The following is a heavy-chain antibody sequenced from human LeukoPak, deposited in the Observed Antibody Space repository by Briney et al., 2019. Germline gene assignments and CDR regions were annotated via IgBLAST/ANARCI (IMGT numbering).Heavy chain of an antibody. J-gene: IGHJ4*02. CDR2: LSTDGSN. V-gene: IGHV4-4*07. CDR3: ARGSSANWNIFDF. D-gene: IGHD1-1*01. Sequence: PSETLSLTSTVSGASLNTYYCTWIRQPAGKGLEWIGRLSTDGSNTYNPSLQSQITMSVDTSKNQFSLKLNSVTAADTAVYYCARGSSANWNIFDFWGQGSLVTVSS. CDR1: GASLNTYY.